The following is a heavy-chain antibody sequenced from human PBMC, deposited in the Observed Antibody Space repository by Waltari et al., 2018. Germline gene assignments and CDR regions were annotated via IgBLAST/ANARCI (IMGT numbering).Heavy chain of an antibody. CDR3: AREAHKNDFWSGYYHGFDY. CDR1: GFTFSSYE. V-gene: IGHV3-48*03. D-gene: IGHD3-3*01. CDR2: ISSSGSTI. J-gene: IGHJ4*02. Sequence: EVQLVESGGGLVQPGGSLRLSCAASGFTFSSYEMNWVRQAPGKGLEWVSYISSSGSTIYYADSVKGRFTISRDNAKNSLYLQMNSLRAEDTAVYYCAREAHKNDFWSGYYHGFDYWGQGTLVTVSS.